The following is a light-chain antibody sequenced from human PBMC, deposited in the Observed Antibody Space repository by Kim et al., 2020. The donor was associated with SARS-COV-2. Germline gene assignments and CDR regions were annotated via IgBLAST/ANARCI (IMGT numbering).Light chain of an antibody. Sequence: QPVTISCTGTSSDVGGYDYVSWYQQHPGKAPQLMIYEVSKRPSGVPDRFSGSKSGNTASLTVSGLQAEDEADYYCTSYAGSNNLYVFGTGTKVTVL. CDR2: EVS. J-gene: IGLJ1*01. CDR1: SSDVGGYDY. CDR3: TSYAGSNNLYV. V-gene: IGLV2-8*01.